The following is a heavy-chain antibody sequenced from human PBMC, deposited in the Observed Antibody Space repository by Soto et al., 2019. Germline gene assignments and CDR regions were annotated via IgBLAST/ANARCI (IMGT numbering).Heavy chain of an antibody. V-gene: IGHV3-30*18. CDR1: GFTFSSYG. Sequence: QVQLVESGGGVVQPGRSLRLSCAVSGFTFSSYGMHWVRQAPGKGLEWVAVISYDGSNKYYADSVKGRFTISRDNSKNTLHLQMNSLRAEDTAVYYCAKQVTPHISGWPDAFDIWGQGTMVSVSS. CDR3: AKQVTPHISGWPDAFDI. CDR2: ISYDGSNK. J-gene: IGHJ3*02. D-gene: IGHD6-19*01.